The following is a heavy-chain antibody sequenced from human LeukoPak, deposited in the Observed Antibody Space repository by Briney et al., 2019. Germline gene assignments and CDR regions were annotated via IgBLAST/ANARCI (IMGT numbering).Heavy chain of an antibody. CDR2: ISGSGGST. V-gene: IGHV3-23*01. CDR1: GFTFSSYA. J-gene: IGHJ4*02. Sequence: PGGSLRLSYAASGFTFSSYAMSWVRQAPGKGLEWVSAISGSGGSTYYADSVKGRFTISRDNAKNSLYLQMNSLRAEDTAVYYCARISTAASLAIDYWGQGTLITVST. D-gene: IGHD6-13*01. CDR3: ARISTAASLAIDY.